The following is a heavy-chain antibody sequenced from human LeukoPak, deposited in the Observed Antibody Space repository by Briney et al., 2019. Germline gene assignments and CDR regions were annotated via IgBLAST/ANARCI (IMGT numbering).Heavy chain of an antibody. CDR2: FDPEDGET. J-gene: IGHJ4*02. D-gene: IGHD2-2*01. Sequence: ASVKVSCKVSGYTLTELSMHWVRQASGKGLEWMGGFDPEDGETIYAQKFQGRVTMTEDTSTDTAYMELSSLRSEDTAVYYCTRDQCSDCSSISWDYWGQGTLVTVSS. CDR1: GYTLTELS. V-gene: IGHV1-24*01. CDR3: TRDQCSDCSSISWDY.